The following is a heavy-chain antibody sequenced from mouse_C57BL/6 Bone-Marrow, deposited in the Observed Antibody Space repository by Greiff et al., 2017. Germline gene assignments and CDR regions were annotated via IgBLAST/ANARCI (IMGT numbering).Heavy chain of an antibody. CDR3: ARNDGYYGFDY. Sequence: VQLQQPGAELVMPGASVKLSCKASGYTFTSYWMHWVKQRPGQGLEWIGDFDPSDSYTNSNQKFKGKSTLSVDKSSSTAYMQLSRLTAEDSAVYYCARNDGYYGFDYWGQGTTPTVSS. D-gene: IGHD2-3*01. V-gene: IGHV1-69*01. CDR2: FDPSDSYT. J-gene: IGHJ2*01. CDR1: GYTFTSYW.